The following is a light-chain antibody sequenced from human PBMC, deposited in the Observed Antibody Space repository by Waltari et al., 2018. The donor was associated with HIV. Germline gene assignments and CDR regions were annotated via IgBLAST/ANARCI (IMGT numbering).Light chain of an antibody. V-gene: IGKV3-15*01. J-gene: IGKJ1*01. CDR3: QQYNAWPRT. Sequence: DIVMTQSPATLSVSPGERATVSCRASQSVSSSLAWYQHKPGQAPRLLIYGASTRATGIPARFSGSGSGTEFTLTINSLQSEDVAVYYCQQYNAWPRTFGQGTKVEIK. CDR1: QSVSSS. CDR2: GAS.